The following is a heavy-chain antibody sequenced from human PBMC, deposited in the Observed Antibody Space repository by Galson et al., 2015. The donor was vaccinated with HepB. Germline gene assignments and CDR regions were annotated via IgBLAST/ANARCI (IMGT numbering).Heavy chain of an antibody. CDR1: GDSVSSHYAV. CDR3: AYGVDV. J-gene: IGHJ6*02. V-gene: IGHV6-1*01. Sequence: FAISGDSVSSHYAVWNWAGQSPSRGLEWLGKRYFRAKRIYDYGECVKKRINITPDTSKNLVSLQLHSVTPADAAVYYCAYGVDVWGQGTTVTVSS. CDR2: RYFRAKRIY.